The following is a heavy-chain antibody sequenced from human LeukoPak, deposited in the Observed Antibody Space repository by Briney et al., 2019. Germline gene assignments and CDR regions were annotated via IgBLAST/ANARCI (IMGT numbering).Heavy chain of an antibody. CDR2: IYYSGST. Sequence: SETLSLTCTVSGGSISSSSYYWGWIRQPPGKGLEWIGSIYYSGSTYYNPSLKSRVTISVDTSKNQFSLKLSSVTAADTAVYYCARHGRGVRGRGITPPTGFRHFQHWGQGTLVTVSS. CDR1: GGSISSSSYY. J-gene: IGHJ1*01. D-gene: IGHD3-10*01. CDR3: ARHGRGVRGRGITPPTGFRHFQH. V-gene: IGHV4-39*01.